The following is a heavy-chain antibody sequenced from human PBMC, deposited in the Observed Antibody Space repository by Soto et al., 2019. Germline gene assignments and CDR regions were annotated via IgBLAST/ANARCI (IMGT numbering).Heavy chain of an antibody. CDR2: ISGSGGST. Sequence: EVQLLESGGCLVQPGGSLRLSCAASEFTFSSYAISWVRQAPGKGLEWVSAISGSGGSTYYADSVKGRFTISRDNSKNTLYLHMNSLRAEDTAVYYCAKGQYPLRARYFDYWGQGTMVTVSS. V-gene: IGHV3-23*01. CDR3: AKGQYPLRARYFDY. D-gene: IGHD4-4*01. J-gene: IGHJ4*02. CDR1: EFTFSSYA.